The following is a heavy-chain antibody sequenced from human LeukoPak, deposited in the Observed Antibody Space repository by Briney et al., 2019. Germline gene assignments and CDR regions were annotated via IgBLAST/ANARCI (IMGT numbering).Heavy chain of an antibody. CDR2: IDAGNGDG. D-gene: IGHD3-3*01. Sequence: GASVKVSCKPSGYTFTNYAIHWVRQAPGHRREWMGWIDAGNGDGKYSRKCQGRVTVTRDTSASTAYMELRSLRSEDTALYYCARDFWSGKKRLHYSSYGMDVWGQGTTVTVSS. J-gene: IGHJ6*02. V-gene: IGHV1-3*01. CDR3: ARDFWSGKKRLHYSSYGMDV. CDR1: GYTFTNYA.